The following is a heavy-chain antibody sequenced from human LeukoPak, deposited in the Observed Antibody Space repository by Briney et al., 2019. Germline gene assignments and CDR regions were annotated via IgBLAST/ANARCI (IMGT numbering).Heavy chain of an antibody. V-gene: IGHV3-33*01. CDR3: ARDPQYNVYYFHY. CDR1: GFTFSSYG. CDR2: IWYDGSGK. J-gene: IGHJ4*02. D-gene: IGHD1-1*01. Sequence: PGRSLRLSCAASGFTFSSYGMHWVRQAPGKGLEWVGIIWYDGSGKYYAASVKGRFTISRDNSKNTVYLQMNSLRGEDTAVYYCARDPQYNVYYFHYWGQGTLVTVSS.